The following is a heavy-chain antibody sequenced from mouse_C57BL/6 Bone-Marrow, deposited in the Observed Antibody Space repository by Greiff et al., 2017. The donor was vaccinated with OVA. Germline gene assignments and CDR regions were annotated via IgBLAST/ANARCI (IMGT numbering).Heavy chain of an antibody. D-gene: IGHD2-1*01. CDR3: ARLGGNPYAMDY. Sequence: DVKLQESGGGLVQPGGSLKLSCAASGFTFSDYGLAWVRQAPRKGPEWVAFISNLAYSIYYADTVTGRFTISRENAKNTLYLEMSSLRSEDTAMYYCARLGGNPYAMDYWGQGTSVTVSS. CDR2: ISNLAYSI. CDR1: GFTFSDYG. V-gene: IGHV5-15*01. J-gene: IGHJ4*01.